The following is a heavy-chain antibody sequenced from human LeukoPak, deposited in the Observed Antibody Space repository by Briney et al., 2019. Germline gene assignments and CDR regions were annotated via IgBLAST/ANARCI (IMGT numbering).Heavy chain of an antibody. CDR1: GFTLSSFW. D-gene: IGHD1-20*01. J-gene: IGHJ5*02. CDR2: IKQDGRER. V-gene: IGHV3-7*01. Sequence: PGGSLRLSCAASGFTLSSFWMSWVRQTPGKGLEWVGNIKQDGRERYYVDSVKGRFTISRDNAKNSLYLQMNSLRAEDTAVYYCAREDYKWNDVRWFDPWGQGTLVTVSS. CDR3: AREDYKWNDVRWFDP.